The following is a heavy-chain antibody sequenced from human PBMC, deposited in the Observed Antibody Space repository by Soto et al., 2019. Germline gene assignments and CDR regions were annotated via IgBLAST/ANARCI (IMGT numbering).Heavy chain of an antibody. V-gene: IGHV1-18*04. CDR3: ARDQPGGDYVGWFDP. D-gene: IGHD4-17*01. Sequence: QVQLVQSGAEVKKPGASVKVSCKASGYTFTSYGISWVRQAPGQGLEWMGWISAYNGNTNYAQKLQGRVTMTTDTSTSTAYMELRSLRSDVTAVYYCARDQPGGDYVGWFDPWGQGTLVTVSS. CDR1: GYTFTSYG. J-gene: IGHJ5*02. CDR2: ISAYNGNT.